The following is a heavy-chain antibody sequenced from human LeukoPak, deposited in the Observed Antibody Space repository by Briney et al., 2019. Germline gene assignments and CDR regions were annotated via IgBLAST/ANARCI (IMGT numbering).Heavy chain of an antibody. Sequence: GSRRLSCAASGFTLSSTYMSWVRQAPGKGLEWVSVIYRGGTTYYADSVKGRFTISRDNSKNTLYLQMNSLRTEDTAVYYCARDLYDYGSYWGQGTLVTVSS. V-gene: IGHV3-66*01. J-gene: IGHJ4*02. D-gene: IGHD4/OR15-4a*01. CDR2: IYRGGTT. CDR1: GFTLSSTY. CDR3: ARDLYDYGSY.